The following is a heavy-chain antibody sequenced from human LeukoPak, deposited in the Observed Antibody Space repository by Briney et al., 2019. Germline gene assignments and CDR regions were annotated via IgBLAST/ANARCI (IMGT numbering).Heavy chain of an antibody. CDR1: GFTFSSYS. CDR2: ISSSSSTI. Sequence: GGSLTLFCAASGFTFSSYSMIWVRQAPGKGLEWVSYISSSSSTIYYADSVKGRFTISRDNAKNSLYLQMNSLRDEDTAVYYCARDLSGRYAFDIWGQGKTFTVSS. J-gene: IGHJ3*02. D-gene: IGHD3-10*01. CDR3: ARDLSGRYAFDI. V-gene: IGHV3-48*02.